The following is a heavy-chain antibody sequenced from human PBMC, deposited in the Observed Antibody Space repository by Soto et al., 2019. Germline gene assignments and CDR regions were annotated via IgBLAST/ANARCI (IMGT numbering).Heavy chain of an antibody. CDR1: GGSISTYY. D-gene: IGHD3-10*01. CDR3: ARARITMVREVIKYNMDV. V-gene: IGHV4-59*01. Sequence: PSETLSLTCTVSGGSISTYYWSWIRRPPGKGLEWIGYIYNGGSTHSNPSLQGRVTISVDTSKNQFSLKLSSVTAADTAIYYCARARITMVREVIKYNMDVWGQGTTVTVSS. J-gene: IGHJ6*02. CDR2: IYNGGST.